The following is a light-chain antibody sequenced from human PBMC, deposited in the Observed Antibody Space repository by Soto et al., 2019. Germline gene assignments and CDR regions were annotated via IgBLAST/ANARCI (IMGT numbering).Light chain of an antibody. Sequence: QSVLTQPPSVSGAPGQTVTISCTGSSSNIGTVYDVQWYQQFPRTAPRLLIYRNDLRPSGVPDRFSASKSGTSASLVITGLQAEDEADYYCPYFDTHLSVVFGGGTKVTVL. CDR3: PYFDTHLSVV. J-gene: IGLJ2*01. CDR2: RND. V-gene: IGLV1-40*01. CDR1: SSNIGTVYD.